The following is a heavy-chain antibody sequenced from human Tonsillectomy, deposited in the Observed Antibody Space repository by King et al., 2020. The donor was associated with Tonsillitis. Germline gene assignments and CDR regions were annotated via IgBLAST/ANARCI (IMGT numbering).Heavy chain of an antibody. CDR1: GFTFSRYW. V-gene: IGHV3-7*01. CDR2: MNQDGSEK. J-gene: IGHJ4*02. CDR3: ARDDSTGYQYFDY. Sequence: VQLVESGGGLVQPGGSLRLSCAGSGFTFSRYWMSWVRQAPGKGLEWVANMNQDGSEKYYVDSVKGRFTISRDNAKNSLYLQMDSLRAEDTAVYYCARDDSTGYQYFDYWGQGTLVTVSS. D-gene: IGHD3-22*01.